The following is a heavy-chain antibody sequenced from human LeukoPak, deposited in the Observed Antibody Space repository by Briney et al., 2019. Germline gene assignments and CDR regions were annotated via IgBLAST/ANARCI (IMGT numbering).Heavy chain of an antibody. CDR1: GGSFSGYY. D-gene: IGHD1-26*01. CDR2: INHSGST. CDR3: ARAAYSGSYYRY. V-gene: IGHV4-34*01. Sequence: SETLSLTCAVYGGSFSGYYWSWIRQPPGKGLEWIGEINHSGSTNYNPSLKSRVTISVYTSKNQFSLKLSSVTAADTAVYYCARAAYSGSYYRYWGQGTLVTVSS. J-gene: IGHJ4*02.